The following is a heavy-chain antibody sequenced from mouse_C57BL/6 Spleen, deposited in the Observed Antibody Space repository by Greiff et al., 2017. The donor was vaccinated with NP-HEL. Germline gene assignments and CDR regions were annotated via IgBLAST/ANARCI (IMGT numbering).Heavy chain of an antibody. V-gene: IGHV1-64*01. J-gene: IGHJ2*01. CDR1: GYTFTSYW. CDR3: ARSAQATGYYFDY. Sequence: QVQLQQPGAELVKPGASVKLSCKASGYTFTSYWMHWVKQRPGQGLEWIGMIHPNSGSTNYNEKFKSKATLTVDKSSSTAYMQLSSLTSEDSAVYYCARSAQATGYYFDYWGQGTTLTVSS. D-gene: IGHD3-2*02. CDR2: IHPNSGST.